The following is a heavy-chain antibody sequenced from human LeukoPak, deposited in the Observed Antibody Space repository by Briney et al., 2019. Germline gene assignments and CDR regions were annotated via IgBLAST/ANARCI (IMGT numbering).Heavy chain of an antibody. CDR1: GGSISSYY. J-gene: IGHJ4*02. V-gene: IGHV4-59*01. D-gene: IGHD6-19*01. CDR3: ARSPLSSSRWYGIV. Sequence: SETLSLTCSVSGGSISSYYWSWIRQPPGKGREWIGYIYYSGSTNYNPSLKSRVTISVHTSKTKFSLKLRSVTAADPAVYYCARSPLSSSRWYGIVWGQGTLVTVSS. CDR2: IYYSGST.